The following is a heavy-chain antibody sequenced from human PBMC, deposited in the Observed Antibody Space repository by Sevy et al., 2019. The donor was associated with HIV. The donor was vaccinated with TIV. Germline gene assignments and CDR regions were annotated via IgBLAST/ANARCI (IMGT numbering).Heavy chain of an antibody. CDR3: AKDPPGIAARPHYFDY. D-gene: IGHD6-6*01. Sequence: GGSLRLSCAASGFTFSSYAMSWVRQAPGKGLEWVSAISGSGGSTYYADSVKGRFTISRDNSKNTLYLQMNSLRAEDTAVYYCAKDPPGIAARPHYFDYWGQGTLVTVSS. J-gene: IGHJ4*02. V-gene: IGHV3-23*01. CDR2: ISGSGGST. CDR1: GFTFSSYA.